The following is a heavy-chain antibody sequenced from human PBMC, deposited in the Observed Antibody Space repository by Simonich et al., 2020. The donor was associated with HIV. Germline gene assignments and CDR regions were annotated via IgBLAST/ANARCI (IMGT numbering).Heavy chain of an antibody. Sequence: EVQLVESGGGLVKPGVSLRLSCAASGFTYCSYSMKWVRQAPGKVLEWVSSIRGSSSYIYYTDSVKGRFTISRDNAKNSLYLQMNSLRAEDTAVYYCARDGRKGSSTSCSDYWGQGTLVTVSS. D-gene: IGHD2-2*01. CDR1: GFTYCSYS. J-gene: IGHJ4*02. V-gene: IGHV3-21*01. CDR3: ARDGRKGSSTSCSDY. CDR2: IRGSSSYI.